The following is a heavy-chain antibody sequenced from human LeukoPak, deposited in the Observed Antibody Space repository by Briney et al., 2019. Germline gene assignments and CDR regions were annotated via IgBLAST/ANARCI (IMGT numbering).Heavy chain of an antibody. CDR1: GYTFTSYD. D-gene: IGHD3-10*01. Sequence: ASVKVSCKASGYTFTSYDINWVRQATGPGLEWMGWMNPNSGNTGYAQKFQGRVTMTRNTSISTAYMELSSLRSEDTAVYYCARLYPRFGDAFDIWGQGTMVTVSS. CDR3: ARLYPRFGDAFDI. J-gene: IGHJ3*02. V-gene: IGHV1-8*01. CDR2: MNPNSGNT.